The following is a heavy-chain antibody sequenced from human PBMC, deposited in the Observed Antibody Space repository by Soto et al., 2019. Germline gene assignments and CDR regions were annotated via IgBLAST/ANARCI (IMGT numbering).Heavy chain of an antibody. Sequence: LSLTCTVSGGSINRGGYYWTWIRQHPGKGLEWIGSVYYSGSTNYNPSLKSRLTISVDTSKNQFSLRLSSVSAADTAVYYCARGAGGNFYLDYWGQGPLVTVSS. CDR1: GGSINRGGYY. CDR2: VYYSGST. D-gene: IGHD2-21*02. V-gene: IGHV4-31*03. J-gene: IGHJ4*02. CDR3: ARGAGGNFYLDY.